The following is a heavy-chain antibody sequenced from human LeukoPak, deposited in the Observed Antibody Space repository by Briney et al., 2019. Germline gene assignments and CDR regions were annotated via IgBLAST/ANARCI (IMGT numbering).Heavy chain of an antibody. CDR3: ARGVAGPYYCCYLDV. D-gene: IGHD6-19*01. Sequence: ASVKVSCKASGYTFTDYYMHWVRQAPGQGLEWMGWINPNSGGTNYAQKFQGRVTMTRDTSISTAYMELSRLTSDDTAVYYCARGVAGPYYCCYLDVWGRGTTVTVSS. V-gene: IGHV1-2*02. CDR1: GYTFTDYY. J-gene: IGHJ6*03. CDR2: INPNSGGT.